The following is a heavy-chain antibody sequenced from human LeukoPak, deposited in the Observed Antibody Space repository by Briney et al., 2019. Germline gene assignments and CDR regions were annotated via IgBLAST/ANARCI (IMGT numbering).Heavy chain of an antibody. CDR3: AKDHKGQWLGTFDY. Sequence: GRSLRLSCAASGFTFSSYGMHWVRQAPGKGLEWVAVIWYDGSNKYYADSVKGRFTISRDNSKSTLYLQMNSLRAEDTAVCYCAKDHKGQWLGTFDYWGQGTLVTVSS. V-gene: IGHV3-33*06. J-gene: IGHJ4*02. CDR1: GFTFSSYG. D-gene: IGHD6-19*01. CDR2: IWYDGSNK.